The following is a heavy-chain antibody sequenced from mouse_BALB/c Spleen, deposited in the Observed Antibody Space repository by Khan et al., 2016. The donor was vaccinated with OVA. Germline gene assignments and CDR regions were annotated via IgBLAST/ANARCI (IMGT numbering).Heavy chain of an antibody. CDR1: GYIFTNYW. J-gene: IGHJ2*01. D-gene: IGHD3-2*02. CDR2: IYPGTDNT. V-gene: IGHV1S132*01. CDR3: AREEALYYIDY. Sequence: QVQLQQSGAELVRPGASVKLSCKTSGYIFTNYWIHWVKQRPGQGLEWIARIYPGTDNTYYNEKLTDKAILTADTSSSTSYMQLSSLKSEDSDVYFCAREEALYYIDYWGQGTTLTVSS.